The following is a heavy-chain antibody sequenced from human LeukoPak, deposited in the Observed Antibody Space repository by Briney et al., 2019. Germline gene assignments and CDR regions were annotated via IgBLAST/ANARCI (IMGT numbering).Heavy chain of an antibody. V-gene: IGHV4-34*01. CDR3: ARATVAATLRSFDY. CDR2: INHSGST. D-gene: IGHD2-15*01. CDR1: GGSFSGYY. J-gene: IGHJ4*02. Sequence: SETLSLTCAVYGGSFSGYYWSWIRQPPGKGLEWIGEINHSGSTNYNPSLKSRVTISVDTSKNQFSLKLSSMTAADTAVYYCARATVAATLRSFDYWGQGTLVTVSS.